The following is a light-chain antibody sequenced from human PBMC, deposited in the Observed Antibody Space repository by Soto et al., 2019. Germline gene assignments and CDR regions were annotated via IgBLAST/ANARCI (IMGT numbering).Light chain of an antibody. Sequence: QSALTQPASVSGSPGQSITLSCTGTSSDVGGYDYVSWYQQHPGKAPKLIISEVSNRPSGVSNRFSGSKSGNTASLTISGLQAEDEADYYCSSYSSSSIWVFGGGTQVTVL. J-gene: IGLJ3*02. CDR2: EVS. CDR3: SSYSSSSIWV. V-gene: IGLV2-14*01. CDR1: SSDVGGYDY.